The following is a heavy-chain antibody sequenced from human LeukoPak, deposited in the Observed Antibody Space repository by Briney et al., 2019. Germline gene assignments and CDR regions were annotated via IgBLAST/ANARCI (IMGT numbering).Heavy chain of an antibody. CDR1: GFTFSSYA. CDR3: ARVTRDLRAV. CDR2: ISSSGSTI. D-gene: IGHD5-24*01. Sequence: GGSLRLSCAASGFTFSSYAMSWVRQAPGKGLEWVSYISSSGSTIYYADSVKGRFTISRDNAKNSLYLQMNSLRAEDTAVYYCARVTRDLRAVWGQGTLVTVSS. J-gene: IGHJ4*02. V-gene: IGHV3-48*04.